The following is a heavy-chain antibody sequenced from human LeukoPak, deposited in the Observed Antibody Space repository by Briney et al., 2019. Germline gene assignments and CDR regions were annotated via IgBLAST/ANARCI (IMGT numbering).Heavy chain of an antibody. CDR1: DDSISSSTYY. V-gene: IGHV4-39*07. Sequence: SETLSLTCIISDDSISSSTYYWGWIRQPPGKGLEWIGTIYHSGTTYYNPSLKSRVTISVDTSKNQFSLKLSSVTAADTAVYYCARRILMDVWGKGTTVTVSS. J-gene: IGHJ6*04. CDR3: ARRILMDV. CDR2: IYHSGTT. D-gene: IGHD2-15*01.